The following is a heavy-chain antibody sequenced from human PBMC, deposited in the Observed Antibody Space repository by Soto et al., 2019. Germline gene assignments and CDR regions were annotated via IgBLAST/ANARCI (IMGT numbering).Heavy chain of an antibody. J-gene: IGHJ3*02. CDR3: AKYCERWLGDLKYAFDI. CDR2: ISGSGGST. CDR1: GFTFSSYA. V-gene: IGHV3-23*01. Sequence: EVQLLESGGGLVQPGGSLRLSCEASGFTFSSYAMSWVRQAPGKGLEWVSAISGSGGSTYYADSVKGRFTISRDNSKNTQYLQMNSLRAEDTAVYYCAKYCERWLGDLKYAFDIWGPGTMGTGSS. D-gene: IGHD6-19*01.